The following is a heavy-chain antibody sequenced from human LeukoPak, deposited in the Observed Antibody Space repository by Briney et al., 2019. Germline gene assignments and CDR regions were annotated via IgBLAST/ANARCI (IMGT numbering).Heavy chain of an antibody. CDR1: GGSISSSSYD. D-gene: IGHD4-17*01. CDR2: IYYSGST. V-gene: IGHV4-39*01. CDR3: ARGTTVTTLGS. Sequence: PSETLSLTCTVSGGSISSSSYDWGWIRQPPGKGLEWIGSIYYSGSTYYNPSLKSRVTISVDTSKNQFSLKLSSVTAADTAVYYCARGTTVTTLGSWGQGTLVTVSS. J-gene: IGHJ5*02.